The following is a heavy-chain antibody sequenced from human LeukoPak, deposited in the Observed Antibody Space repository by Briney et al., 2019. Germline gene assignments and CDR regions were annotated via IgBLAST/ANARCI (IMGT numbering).Heavy chain of an antibody. D-gene: IGHD6-25*01. Sequence: SETLSLTCAVSGGPFSHYYWTWIRQPPGKGLEWIGEINENGNTNYDPSLKSRVTISVDTSRNHFSLNLTSVTAADTAVYYCARAVYDLRGQRLLPAGFDYWGQGTLVTVSS. CDR1: GGPFSHYY. CDR3: ARAVYDLRGQRLLPAGFDY. CDR2: INENGNT. V-gene: IGHV4-34*01. J-gene: IGHJ4*02.